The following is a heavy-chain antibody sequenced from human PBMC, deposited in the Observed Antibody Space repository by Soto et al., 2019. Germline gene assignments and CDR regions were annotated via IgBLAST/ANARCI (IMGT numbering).Heavy chain of an antibody. D-gene: IGHD3-22*01. J-gene: IGHJ6*02. V-gene: IGHV4-31*11. CDR3: ARGTRSFSYDTSGSEGYEYYGMDV. Sequence: TLSLACAVCGESVRGGWNYWTWIRQHPGMGLEGVGNILYSGSTDYNPTLKSRLSISLDTSNSQFSLTLSSVTAADTAISYSARGTRSFSYDTSGSEGYEYYGMDVWGQRTTVTVSS. CDR2: ILYSGST. CDR1: GESVRGGWNY.